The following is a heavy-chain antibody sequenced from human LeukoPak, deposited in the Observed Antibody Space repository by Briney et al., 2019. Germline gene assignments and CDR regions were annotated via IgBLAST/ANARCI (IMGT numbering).Heavy chain of an antibody. Sequence: GGSLRLSCAASGFTFSSYAMSWVRQAPGKGLEWVSAISGSGGSTYYADSVKGWFTISRDNSKNTLYLQMNSLRAEDTAVYYCAKDRGEWELLYFDYWGQGTLVTVSS. J-gene: IGHJ4*02. V-gene: IGHV3-23*01. CDR3: AKDRGEWELLYFDY. D-gene: IGHD1-26*01. CDR1: GFTFSSYA. CDR2: ISGSGGST.